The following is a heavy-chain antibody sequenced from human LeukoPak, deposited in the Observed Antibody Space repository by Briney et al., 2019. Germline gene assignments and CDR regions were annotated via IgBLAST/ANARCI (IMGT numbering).Heavy chain of an antibody. D-gene: IGHD6-13*01. Sequence: PGGSLRLSCAASGFTFSSYSMTWVRQAPGKGLEWVSSITSHSSYIYYADSVKGRFTISRDNAKNSLYLQMNSLRAEDTAVYYCAREASIAAARFDYWGQGTLVTVSS. V-gene: IGHV3-21*01. CDR2: ITSHSSYI. CDR1: GFTFSSYS. J-gene: IGHJ4*02. CDR3: AREASIAAARFDY.